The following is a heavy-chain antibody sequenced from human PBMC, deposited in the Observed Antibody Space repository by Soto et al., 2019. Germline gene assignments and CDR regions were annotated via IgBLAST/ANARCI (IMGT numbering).Heavy chain of an antibody. CDR1: GGSYY. J-gene: IGHJ5*02. Sequence: SETLSLTCTVSGGSYYWAWIRQPPGKGLEWIGTIYYSGSTYYNPSLKSRVTISVDTSTNQFSLKLSSVTAADTAVYYCTRQKVYPRRVGWFDPWGQGTLVTVSS. CDR3: TRQKVYPRRVGWFDP. CDR2: IYYSGST. V-gene: IGHV4-39*01. D-gene: IGHD3-16*02.